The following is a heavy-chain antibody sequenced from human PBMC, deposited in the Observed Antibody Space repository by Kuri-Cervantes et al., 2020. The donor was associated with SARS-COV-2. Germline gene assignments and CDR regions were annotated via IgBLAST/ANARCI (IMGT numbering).Heavy chain of an antibody. V-gene: IGHV1-18*04. CDR1: GYTFTSYG. CDR2: ISAYNGNT. D-gene: IGHD3-10*01. Sequence: ASVKVSCKASGYTFTSYGISWVRQAPGQGLEGMGWISAYNGNTNYAQKLQGRVTMTTDTSTSTAYMELRSLRSDDTAVYYCARDMVQGVLNYYYMDVWGKGTTVTVSS. J-gene: IGHJ6*03. CDR3: ARDMVQGVLNYYYMDV.